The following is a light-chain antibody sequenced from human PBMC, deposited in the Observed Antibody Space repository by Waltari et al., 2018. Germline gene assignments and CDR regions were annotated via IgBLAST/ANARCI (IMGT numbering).Light chain of an antibody. J-gene: IGLJ3*02. Sequence: QSALTQPRSVSGSPGQSVTISCAGTVSDVGDFNSVSWYQQHPVKAPKLVIFDVTKRPSGVTDRFSGSKSGTSASLTVSGLQAEDEADYYCSSYAGIWVFGGGTKLTVL. CDR1: VSDVGDFNS. CDR3: SSYAGIWV. CDR2: DVT. V-gene: IGLV2-11*01.